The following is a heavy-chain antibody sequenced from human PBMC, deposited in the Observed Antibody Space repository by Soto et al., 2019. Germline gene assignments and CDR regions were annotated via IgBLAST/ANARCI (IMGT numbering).Heavy chain of an antibody. V-gene: IGHV4-31*03. Sequence: SETLSLTCTVSGASVDSAGYFWTWIRQRPGKGLEWIGHINYSGSTDHTPSLRSRLMVSIDTSKNQFSLKLNSVTAADTAIYYCARGTGLSYTYGIDDWGQGTLVTVSS. J-gene: IGHJ1*01. CDR2: INYSGST. D-gene: IGHD5-18*01. CDR1: GASVDSAGYF. CDR3: ARGTGLSYTYGIDD.